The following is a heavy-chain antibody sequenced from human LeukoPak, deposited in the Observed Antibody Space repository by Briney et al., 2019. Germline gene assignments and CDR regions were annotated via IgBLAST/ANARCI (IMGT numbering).Heavy chain of an antibody. Sequence: PSETLSLTCTVSGGSISSSSYYWGWIRQPPGKGLEWIGSIYYSGSTYYNPSLKSRVTISVDTSKNQFSLKLSSVTAADTAVYYCARLIGLGEISPYFDSWGQGRLVTVPS. CDR1: GGSISSSSYY. CDR2: IYYSGST. CDR3: ARLIGLGEISPYFDS. D-gene: IGHD3-16*02. J-gene: IGHJ4*02. V-gene: IGHV4-39*07.